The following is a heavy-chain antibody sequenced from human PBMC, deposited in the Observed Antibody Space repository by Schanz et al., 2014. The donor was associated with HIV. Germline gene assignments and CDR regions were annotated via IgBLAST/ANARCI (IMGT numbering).Heavy chain of an antibody. Sequence: VQLLESGGGLVQPGGSLTLSCAASGFTFSNFGMHWVRQAPGKGLEWVALISYDGSNKYYSDSVKGRFTISRDNSRNTLYLEMNSLRADDTAVYYCAKDEYYYGSGSYIYFYYGMDVWGQGTTVTVSS. CDR2: ISYDGSNK. CDR3: AKDEYYYGSGSYIYFYYGMDV. V-gene: IGHV3-30*18. J-gene: IGHJ6*02. D-gene: IGHD3-10*01. CDR1: GFTFSNFG.